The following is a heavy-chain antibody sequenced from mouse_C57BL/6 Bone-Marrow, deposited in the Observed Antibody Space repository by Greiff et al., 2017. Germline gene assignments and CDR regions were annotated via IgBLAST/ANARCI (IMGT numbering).Heavy chain of an antibody. CDR1: GYTFTSYW. V-gene: IGHV1-50*01. D-gene: IGHD2-4*01. J-gene: IGHJ4*01. CDR3: ARGIFYYDYDGYYAIDY. CDR2: IDPSDSYT. Sequence: QVQLQQPGAELVKPGASVKLSCKASGYTFTSYWMQWVKQRPGQGLEWIGEIDPSDSYTNYNQKFKGKATLTVDTSSSTAYMPLSSLTSEDSAVYYCARGIFYYDYDGYYAIDYWGQGTSVTVSS.